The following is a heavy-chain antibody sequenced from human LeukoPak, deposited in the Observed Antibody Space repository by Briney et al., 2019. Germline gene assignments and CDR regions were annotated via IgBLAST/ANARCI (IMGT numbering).Heavy chain of an antibody. D-gene: IGHD5-18*01. CDR2: VYYKGNT. CDR1: GGSIRNYY. CDR3: ARENDRYGRIDY. Sequence: SETLSLTCPVSGGSIRNYYWSWIRQPPGKGLEWIGYVYYKGNTDYNPSLKSRVTISIDTSKDQFSLRLSSVTAADTAVYYCARENDRYGRIDYWGQGTLVTVSS. V-gene: IGHV4-59*01. J-gene: IGHJ4*02.